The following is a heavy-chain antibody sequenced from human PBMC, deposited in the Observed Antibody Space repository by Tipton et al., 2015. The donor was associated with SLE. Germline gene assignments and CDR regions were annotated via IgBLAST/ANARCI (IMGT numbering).Heavy chain of an antibody. CDR2: ISSSGSTK. V-gene: IGHV3-48*03. CDR3: ASSRRGMFDY. CDR1: GFTFSTYE. Sequence: SGFTFSTYEMNWVRQAPGKGLEWVSYISSSGSTKYYADSVKGRFTISRDNAKNSLFLQMNTLRAEDTAVYYCASSRRGMFDYWGQGTLVTVSS. J-gene: IGHJ4*02.